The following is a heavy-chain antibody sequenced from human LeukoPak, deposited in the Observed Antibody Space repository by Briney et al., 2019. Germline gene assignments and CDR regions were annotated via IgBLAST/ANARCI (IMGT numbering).Heavy chain of an antibody. Sequence: ASVKVSCKASGYSFTSHWMHWVRQAPGQGLEWMGVINPSGGSTIYAQQFQGRVSMTRDASTSTDYMELSSLRSEDTAVYYCATTVRYNWNDAFSPLDYWGQGTLVTVSS. CDR3: ATTVRYNWNDAFSPLDY. V-gene: IGHV1-46*01. CDR2: INPSGGST. CDR1: GYSFTSHW. D-gene: IGHD1-1*01. J-gene: IGHJ4*02.